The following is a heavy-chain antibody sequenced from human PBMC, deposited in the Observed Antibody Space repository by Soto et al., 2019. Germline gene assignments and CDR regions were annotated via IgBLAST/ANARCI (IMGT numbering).Heavy chain of an antibody. D-gene: IGHD5-18*01. CDR2: LSTSIGSI. CDR1: GFTLSSYA. Sequence: EVQLLESGGGLVQPGGSLRLSCAASGFTLSSYAMSWVRQAPGKGLEWVSSLSTSIGSIYDADSVKGRFIISRDNSENTLYLPMNSLRDEDTAVYYCTKRVDTAVALRAYGMGVWGQGTTVTVSS. V-gene: IGHV3-23*01. J-gene: IGHJ6*02. CDR3: TKRVDTAVALRAYGMGV.